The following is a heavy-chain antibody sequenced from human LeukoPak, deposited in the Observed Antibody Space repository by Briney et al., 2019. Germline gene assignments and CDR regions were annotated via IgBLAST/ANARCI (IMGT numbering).Heavy chain of an antibody. CDR2: IYNTGST. D-gene: IGHD3-10*01. CDR3: ARVPPHYYGTGSPD. V-gene: IGHV4-38-2*02. J-gene: IGHJ4*02. CDR1: GYSISSGYY. Sequence: PSETLSLNCNVSGYSISSGYYWGWIRQPPGKGLQWIGSIYNTGSTYYNPSLKNRITISVDTSKDQFSLRVTSVTATDTAVYYCARVPPHYYGTGSPDWGQGTLVTVSA.